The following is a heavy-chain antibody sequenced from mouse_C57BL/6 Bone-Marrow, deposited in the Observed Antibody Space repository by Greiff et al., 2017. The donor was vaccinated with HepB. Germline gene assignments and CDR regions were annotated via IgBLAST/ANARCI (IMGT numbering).Heavy chain of an antibody. D-gene: IGHD1-1*01. Sequence: QVTLKVSGPGILQPSQTLSLTCSFSGFSLSTFGMGVGWIRQPSGKGLEWLAHIWWDDDKYYNPALKSRLTNSKDTSKNQVFLKIANVDTADTATYYCARRTLYYGSSYDYAMDYWGQGTSVTVSS. CDR1: GFSLSTFGMG. CDR3: ARRTLYYGSSYDYAMDY. V-gene: IGHV8-8*01. CDR2: IWWDDDK. J-gene: IGHJ4*01.